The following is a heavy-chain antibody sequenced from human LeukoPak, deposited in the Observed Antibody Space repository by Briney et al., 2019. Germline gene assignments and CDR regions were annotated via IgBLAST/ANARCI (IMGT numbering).Heavy chain of an antibody. J-gene: IGHJ4*02. Sequence: GGSLRLSCAASGFTFSSYEMNWVRQAPGKGLEWVSYISSSGSTIYYADSVKGRFTISRDSATNTLYLQMNSLRPGDTGVYYCARRGPETVATIDYWGQGTPVTVSS. CDR3: ARRGPETVATIDY. CDR1: GFTFSSYE. CDR2: ISSSGSTI. V-gene: IGHV3-48*03. D-gene: IGHD5-12*01.